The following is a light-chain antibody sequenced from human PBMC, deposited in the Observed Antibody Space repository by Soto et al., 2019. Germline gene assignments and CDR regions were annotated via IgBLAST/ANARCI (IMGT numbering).Light chain of an antibody. CDR2: AAS. J-gene: IGKJ5*01. V-gene: IGKV1-39*01. Sequence: DIQMTQSPSSLSASVGERVTITCRASQSITRFLNWYQQKPGKAPKLLIYAASSLQSGVPSRFSGSGSGTDFTLTISSLQPEDFATYYCQQNYSPPPITFGQGTRLE. CDR1: QSITRF. CDR3: QQNYSPPPIT.